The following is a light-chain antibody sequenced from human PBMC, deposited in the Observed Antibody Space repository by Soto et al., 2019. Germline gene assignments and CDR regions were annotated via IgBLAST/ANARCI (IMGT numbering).Light chain of an antibody. V-gene: IGLV1-36*01. CDR2: SDD. CDR3: AAWDDSLNGVV. J-gene: IGLJ2*01. CDR1: SSNIGSNA. Sequence: QSVLTQPPSVSEAPRQRVTISCSGSSSNIGSNAVNWYQQLPGKAPKLLIYSDDLLPSGVSDRFSGSKSGTSASLAISGLQSEDEADYYCAAWDDSLNGVVFGGGTKLTVL.